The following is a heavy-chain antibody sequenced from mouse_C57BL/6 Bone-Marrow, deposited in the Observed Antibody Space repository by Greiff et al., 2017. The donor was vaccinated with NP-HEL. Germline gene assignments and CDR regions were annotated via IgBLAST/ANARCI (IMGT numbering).Heavy chain of an antibody. V-gene: IGHV1-74*01. Sequence: GQRQQLVGGRVKPGASVKVSCKASGYTFTSYWMHWVKQRPGQGLEWIGRIHPSDSDTNYNQKFKGKATLTVDKSSSTAYMQLSSLTSEDSAVYYCAKIYYGNLWFAYWGQGTLVTVSA. CDR1: GYTFTSYW. J-gene: IGHJ3*01. CDR3: AKIYYGNLWFAY. CDR2: IHPSDSDT. D-gene: IGHD2-1*01.